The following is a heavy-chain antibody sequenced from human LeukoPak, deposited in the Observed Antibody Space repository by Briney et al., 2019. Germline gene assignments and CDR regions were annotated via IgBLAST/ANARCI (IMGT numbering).Heavy chain of an antibody. J-gene: IGHJ1*01. CDR3: AGGLLEVTYFQH. CDR1: GFTFSSYE. Sequence: QSGGSLRLSCAASGFTFSSYEMNWVRQAPGKGLEWVSYISSSGSTIYYADSVKGRFTISRDNSKNTLYLQMNSLRAEDTAVYYCAGGLLEVTYFQHWGQGTLVTVSS. D-gene: IGHD2-21*01. CDR2: ISSSGSTI. V-gene: IGHV3-48*03.